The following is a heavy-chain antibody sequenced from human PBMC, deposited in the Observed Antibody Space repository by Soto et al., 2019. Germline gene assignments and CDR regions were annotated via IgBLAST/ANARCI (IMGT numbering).Heavy chain of an antibody. Sequence: GASVKVSCKASGYTFTSYYMHWVRQAPGQGLEWMGIINPSGGSTSYAQKFQGRVTMTRDTSKSTVYMELSSLRSEDTAVYYCARDEGGYDFHYWGQGTLVTVSS. CDR1: GYTFTSYY. CDR2: INPSGGST. D-gene: IGHD5-12*01. V-gene: IGHV1-46*01. CDR3: ARDEGGYDFHY. J-gene: IGHJ4*02.